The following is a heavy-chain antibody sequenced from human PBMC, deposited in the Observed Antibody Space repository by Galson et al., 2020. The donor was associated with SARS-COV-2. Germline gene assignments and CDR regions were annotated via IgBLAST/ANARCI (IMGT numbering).Heavy chain of an antibody. J-gene: IGHJ4*02. CDR1: AFTFSSYA. V-gene: IGHV3-30*04. Sequence: GESLKISCTASAFTFSSYAMHWVRQAPGRGLEWVALIAYDGINKFYADSVKGRFTISRDNPKNTLFLQMNSLRAEDTAIYYCARDHNRAVDYWGQGTLVTVS. CDR3: ARDHNRAVDY. D-gene: IGHD3-16*02. CDR2: IAYDGINK.